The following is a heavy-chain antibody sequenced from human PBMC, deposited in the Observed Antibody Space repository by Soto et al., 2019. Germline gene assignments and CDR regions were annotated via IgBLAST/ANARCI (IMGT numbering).Heavy chain of an antibody. J-gene: IGHJ6*02. CDR3: GREAYSKYNNYGMDV. CDR1: GFTFSSYW. Sequence: EVQLVESGGGLVQPGGSLRLSCAVSGFTFSSYWMSWVRQAPGKGLEWVANIKRDGCEKYYVDSVKGRFTISRDNAKNSLYLQMNSRRAEDTGVYEWGREAYSKYNNYGMDVWGQGTPFTGS. CDR2: IKRDGCEK. D-gene: IGHD4-4*01. V-gene: IGHV3-7*01.